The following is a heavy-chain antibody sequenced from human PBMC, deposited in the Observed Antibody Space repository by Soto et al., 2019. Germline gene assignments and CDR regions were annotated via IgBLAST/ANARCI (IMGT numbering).Heavy chain of an antibody. CDR3: ATMGTPATGLYYLDY. CDR2: ISYSVST. Sequence: QVQLQESGPGLVKPSQTLSLTCTVSGGSIRSGNYYWSWIRQPPGKGLEWIGFISYSVSTYYSLSLKCRVTISVYTSKNQFSLNLSCVTAADTAVYYCATMGTPATGLYYLDYWGQGTLVTVSS. CDR1: GGSIRSGNYY. J-gene: IGHJ4*02. V-gene: IGHV4-30-4*01. D-gene: IGHD5-18*01.